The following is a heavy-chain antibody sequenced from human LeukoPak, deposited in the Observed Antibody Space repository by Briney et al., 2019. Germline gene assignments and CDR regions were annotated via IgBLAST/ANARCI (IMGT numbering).Heavy chain of an antibody. J-gene: IGHJ5*02. CDR2: IYYSGST. CDR3: ARQRLLTAYPNWFDP. D-gene: IGHD3-9*01. CDR1: GGSISSSSYY. V-gene: IGHV4-39*01. Sequence: SETLSLTCTVSGGSISSSSYYWGWIRQPPGKGLEWIGSIYYSGSTYYNPSLKSRVTISVDTSKNQFSLKLSSVTAADTAVYYCARQRLLTAYPNWFDPWGQGTLVTVSS.